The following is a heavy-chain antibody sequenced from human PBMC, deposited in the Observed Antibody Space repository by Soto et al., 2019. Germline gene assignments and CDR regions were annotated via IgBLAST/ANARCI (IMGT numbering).Heavy chain of an antibody. V-gene: IGHV4-39*01. CDR2: IYYSGST. CDR3: ATTTVVTPGNYYYYYGMDV. J-gene: IGHJ6*02. CDR1: GGSISSSSYY. D-gene: IGHD4-17*01. Sequence: ETLSLTCTVSGGSISSSSYYWGWIRQPPGKGLEWIGSIYYSGSTYYNPSLKSRVTISVDTSKNQFSLKLSSVTAADTAVYYCATTTVVTPGNYYYYYGMDVWGQGTTVTVSS.